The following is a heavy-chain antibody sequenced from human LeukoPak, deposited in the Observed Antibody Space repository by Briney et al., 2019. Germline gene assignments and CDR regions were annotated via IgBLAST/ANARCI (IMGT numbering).Heavy chain of an antibody. CDR3: ARGYDSSAYYPFNY. CDR2: ISDSGST. Sequence: SETLSLTCTVSGGSLSTHHWSWIRQSPGRGLEWIGYISDSGSTNYNPSLKSRVTISVDTSKNQFSLMLSSVTAADTAVYYCARGYDSSAYYPFNYWGQGTLVTVSS. J-gene: IGHJ4*02. CDR1: GGSLSTHH. V-gene: IGHV4-59*11. D-gene: IGHD3-22*01.